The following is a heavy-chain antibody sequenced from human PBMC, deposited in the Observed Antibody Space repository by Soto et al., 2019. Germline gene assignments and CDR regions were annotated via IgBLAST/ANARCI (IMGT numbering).Heavy chain of an antibody. J-gene: IGHJ5*02. CDR2: ISYDGSSK. D-gene: IGHD1-26*01. CDR3: AEGSVMGASKAVFAP. Sequence: GKGLEWVAVISYDGSSKYYADSVKGRLTISRDNSENTLYLQMNSLRAEDTAVFYCAEGSVMGASKAVFAPWGHGT. V-gene: IGHV3-30*18.